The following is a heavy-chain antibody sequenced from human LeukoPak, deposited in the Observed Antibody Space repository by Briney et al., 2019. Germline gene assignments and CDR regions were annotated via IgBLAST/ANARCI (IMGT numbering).Heavy chain of an antibody. V-gene: IGHV3-7*01. CDR3: AGYDFWTEDAFDI. J-gene: IGHJ3*02. CDR1: GFTFSSYW. D-gene: IGHD3-3*01. CDR2: IKQDGSEK. Sequence: GGSLRLSYAASGFTFSSYWMSWVRQAPGKGLEWVANIKQDGSEKYYVDSVKGRFTISRDNAKNSLYLQMNSLRAEDTAVYYCAGYDFWTEDAFDIWGQGTMVTVSS.